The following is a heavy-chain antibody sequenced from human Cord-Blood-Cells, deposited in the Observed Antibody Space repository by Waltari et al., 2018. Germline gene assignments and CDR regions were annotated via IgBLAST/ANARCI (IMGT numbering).Heavy chain of an antibody. CDR2: INHSGGT. Sequence: VQIQPCGAGLSKPSAALSLTHAVYGWYFRGSYWSWIRQPPGKGLEWIGEINHSGGTNYNPSLKSRVTISVDTSKNQFSLKLSSVTAADTAVYYCARGGVTAMAYYWHFDLWGRGTLVTVSS. J-gene: IGHJ2*01. D-gene: IGHD5-18*01. CDR3: ARGGVTAMAYYWHFDL. V-gene: IGHV4-34*01. CDR1: GWYFRGSY.